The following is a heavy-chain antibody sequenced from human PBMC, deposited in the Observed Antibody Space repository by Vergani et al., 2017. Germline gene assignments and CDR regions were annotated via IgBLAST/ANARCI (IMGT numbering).Heavy chain of an antibody. Sequence: VQLVESGGGVVQPGRSLRLSCAASGFSFSSFGFHWVRQAPGEGLEWVSGINWNGGSTGYADSVKGRFTISRDNAKNSLYLQMNSLRAEDTALYYCARGKYSSGWLPFDYWGQGTLVTVSS. J-gene: IGHJ4*02. CDR1: GFSFSSFG. V-gene: IGHV3-20*04. D-gene: IGHD6-19*01. CDR2: INWNGGST. CDR3: ARGKYSSGWLPFDY.